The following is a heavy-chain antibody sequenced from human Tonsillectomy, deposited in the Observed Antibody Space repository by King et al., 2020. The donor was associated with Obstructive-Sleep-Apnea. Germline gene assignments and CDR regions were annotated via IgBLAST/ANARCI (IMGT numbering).Heavy chain of an antibody. CDR2: IIPLLDVR. V-gene: IGHV1-69*04. J-gene: IGHJ4*02. D-gene: IGHD6-13*01. CDR3: ARGFGSTWYEGYFDC. Sequence: VQLVQSGAEVKRPGSSVKVSCEASGGTFTNYAISWVRQAPGQGLAWMGRIIPLLDVRNYAQWIKGRVTITADKSTGTVYMELSSLRFEDTAVYYCARGFGSTWYEGYFDCWGQGTLVTVSS. CDR1: GGTFTNYA.